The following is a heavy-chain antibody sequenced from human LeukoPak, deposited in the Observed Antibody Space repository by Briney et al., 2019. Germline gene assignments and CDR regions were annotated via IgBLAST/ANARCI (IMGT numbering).Heavy chain of an antibody. CDR3: ARDACSSTSCFRDY. Sequence: GGSLRLSCAASGFTFSTYTTNWVRKAPGKGLEWVSSISSGGSYISYADSLKGRFNISRDNPKNSLYLQINSLRAEDTAVYYCARDACSSTSCFRDYWGQGTRVTVSS. CDR2: ISSGGSYI. V-gene: IGHV3-21*01. J-gene: IGHJ4*02. D-gene: IGHD2-2*01. CDR1: GFTFSTYT.